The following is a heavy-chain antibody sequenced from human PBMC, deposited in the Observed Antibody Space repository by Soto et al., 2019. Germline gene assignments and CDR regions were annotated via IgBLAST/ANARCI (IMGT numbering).Heavy chain of an antibody. CDR3: ARVNRGRVRGVIIYYYYGMDV. Sequence: PSETLSLTCAVYGGSFSGYYWSRIRQPPGKGLEWIGEINHSGSTNYNPSLKSRVTISVDTSKNQFSLKLSSVTAADTAVYYCARVNRGRVRGVIIYYYYGMDVWGQGTTVTV. D-gene: IGHD3-10*01. CDR2: INHSGST. CDR1: GGSFSGYY. V-gene: IGHV4-34*01. J-gene: IGHJ6*02.